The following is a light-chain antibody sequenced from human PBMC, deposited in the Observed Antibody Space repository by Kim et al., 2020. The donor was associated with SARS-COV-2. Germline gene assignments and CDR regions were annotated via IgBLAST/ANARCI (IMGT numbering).Light chain of an antibody. V-gene: IGLV3-19*01. Sequence: SSELTQDSAVSVALGQTVRIRCQGASVINYFVAWYQQKPGQAPVLVMYGRNNRASGIANRFSGSRSGDTASLIITGAQAEDEADYYCNSRDSSGHHGVFG. J-gene: IGLJ3*02. CDR1: SVINYF. CDR3: NSRDSSGHHGV. CDR2: GRN.